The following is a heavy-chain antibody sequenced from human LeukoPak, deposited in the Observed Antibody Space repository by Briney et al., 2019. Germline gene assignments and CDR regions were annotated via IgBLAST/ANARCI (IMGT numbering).Heavy chain of an antibody. CDR1: RYTFCISS. CDR3: ARERAVPSLYDSSGCPY. J-gene: IGHJ4*02. CDR2: ISSSSSYV. D-gene: IGHD3-22*01. Sequence: GGSLRLSCTASRYTFCISSMNCGRHAPGKGREWVSSISSSSSYVYYADSVKGRFTISRDNAESLLYLQMNGQRAEDTAVYYCARERAVPSLYDSSGCPYWGQGTLVTVSS. V-gene: IGHV3-21*01.